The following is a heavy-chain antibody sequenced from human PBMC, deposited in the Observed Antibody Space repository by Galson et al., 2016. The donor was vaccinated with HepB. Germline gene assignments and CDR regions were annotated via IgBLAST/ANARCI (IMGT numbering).Heavy chain of an antibody. Sequence: SLRLSCAASGFTFSSYGMHWVRQAPGKGLAWVAVIWYDGSNKYYADSVKGRFTISRDNSKNTLYLQMNSLRAEDTAVYYCARGYWSGGSCQYDYVWGSYRHVPLYYFDYWGQGTLVTVSS. CDR3: ARGYWSGGSCQYDYVWGSYRHVPLYYFDY. V-gene: IGHV3-33*01. CDR1: GFTFSSYG. J-gene: IGHJ4*02. CDR2: IWYDGSNK. D-gene: IGHD3-16*02.